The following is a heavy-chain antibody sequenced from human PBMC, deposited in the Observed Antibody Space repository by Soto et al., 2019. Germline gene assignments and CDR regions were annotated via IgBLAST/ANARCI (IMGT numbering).Heavy chain of an antibody. Sequence: SVKVSCKASGGAFSSCAISWVRQAPGQGLEWMGGIIPIFGTANYAQKFQGRVTITADESTSTAYMELSSLRSEDTAMYYCASVVGATVHYYYYGMDVWGQGTTVTVSS. CDR1: GGAFSSCA. CDR2: IIPIFGTA. V-gene: IGHV1-69*13. J-gene: IGHJ6*02. CDR3: ASVVGATVHYYYYGMDV. D-gene: IGHD1-26*01.